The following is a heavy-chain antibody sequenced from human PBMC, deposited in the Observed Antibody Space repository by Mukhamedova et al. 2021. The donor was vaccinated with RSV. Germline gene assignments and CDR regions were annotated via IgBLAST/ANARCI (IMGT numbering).Heavy chain of an antibody. Sequence: DSISIHFWSWIRQPAGKELEWIGRIYTSGNGNYNPSLRSRVTMSLDTPKKQLSLKLTSATAADSAVYYCVSENGSGMRSLDYLAQ. CDR1: DSISIHF. CDR2: IYTSGNG. V-gene: IGHV4-4*07. D-gene: IGHD1-1*01. CDR3: VSENGSGMRSLDY. J-gene: IGHJ4*02.